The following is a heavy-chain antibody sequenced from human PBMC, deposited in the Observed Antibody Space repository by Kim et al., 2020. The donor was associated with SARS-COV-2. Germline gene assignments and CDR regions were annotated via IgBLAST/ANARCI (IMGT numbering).Heavy chain of an antibody. CDR3: AREGAITIFGVVIKGYYYYGMDV. Sequence: ASVKVSCKASGYTFTSYGISWVRQAPGQGLEWMGWISAYNGNTNYAQKLQGRVTMTTDTFTSTAYMELRSLRSDDTAVYYCAREGAITIFGVVIKGYYYYGMDVWGQGTTVTVSS. CDR2: ISAYNGNT. D-gene: IGHD3-3*01. CDR1: GYTFTSYG. V-gene: IGHV1-18*01. J-gene: IGHJ6*02.